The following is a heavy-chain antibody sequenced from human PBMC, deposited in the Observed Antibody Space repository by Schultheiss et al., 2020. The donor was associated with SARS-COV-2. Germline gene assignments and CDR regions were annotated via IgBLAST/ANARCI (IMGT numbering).Heavy chain of an antibody. Sequence: SETLSLTCTVSGGSISSYYWSWIRQPPGKGLEWIGEINHSGSTNYNPSLKSRVTISVDTSKNQFSLKLSSVTGTDTAVYYCARRYRGGRSDCWGQGTLVTVSS. CDR3: ARRYRGGRSDC. CDR2: INHSGST. D-gene: IGHD6-19*01. J-gene: IGHJ4*02. V-gene: IGHV4-59*08. CDR1: GGSISSYY.